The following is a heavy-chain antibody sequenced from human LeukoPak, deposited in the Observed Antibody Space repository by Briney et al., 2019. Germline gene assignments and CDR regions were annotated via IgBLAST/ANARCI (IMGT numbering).Heavy chain of an antibody. J-gene: IGHJ4*02. CDR2: ISYDGSNK. V-gene: IGHV3-30*03. Sequence: PGRSLRLSCAASGFTFSSYGMHWVRQAPGKGLEWVAVISYDGSNKYYADSVKGRFTISRDNSKNTLYLQMNSLRAEDTAVYYCAALQRPAAIDYWGQGTLVTVSS. CDR3: AALQRPAAIDY. D-gene: IGHD2-2*01. CDR1: GFTFSSYG.